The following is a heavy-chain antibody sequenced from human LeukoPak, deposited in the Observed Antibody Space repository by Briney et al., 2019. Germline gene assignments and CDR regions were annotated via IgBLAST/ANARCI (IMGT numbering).Heavy chain of an antibody. Sequence: GASVKVSCKASGYTFTGYYMHWVRQAPGQGLEWMGGIIPIFGTANYAQKFQGRVTITADESTSTAYMELSSLRSEDTAVYYCARVAGPYYYYYYMDVWGKGTTVTVSS. J-gene: IGHJ6*03. CDR2: IIPIFGTA. D-gene: IGHD2-21*01. V-gene: IGHV1-69*01. CDR3: ARVAGPYYYYYYMDV. CDR1: GYTFTGYY.